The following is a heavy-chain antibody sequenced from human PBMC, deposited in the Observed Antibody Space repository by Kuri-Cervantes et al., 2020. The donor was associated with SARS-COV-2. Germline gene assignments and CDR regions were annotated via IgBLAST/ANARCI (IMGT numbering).Heavy chain of an antibody. CDR3: ARVPSITMVRGANSYGMDV. CDR1: GFTLSSYS. CDR2: INSDGSST. J-gene: IGHJ6*02. Sequence: GGSLRLSCAASGFTLSSYSMNWVRQAPGKGLVWVSRINSDGSSTSYADSVKGRFTISRDNAKNTLYLQMNSLRAEDTAVYYCARVPSITMVRGANSYGMDVWGQGNAVTVSS. D-gene: IGHD3-10*01. V-gene: IGHV3-74*01.